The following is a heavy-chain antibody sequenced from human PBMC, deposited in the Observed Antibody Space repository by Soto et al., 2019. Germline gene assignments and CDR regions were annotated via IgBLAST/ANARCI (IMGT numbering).Heavy chain of an antibody. J-gene: IGHJ4*02. CDR3: ARKAGPTQFYYDF. D-gene: IGHD4-4*01. V-gene: IGHV3-53*01. CDR1: GFTFSRHY. Sequence: PXGALRLSCAASGFTFSRHYISWVRQAPGKGLEWVSVIYAAGSTYYADSVKGRFTISRDNSKNIVYLQMDSLRAEDTAVYYCARKAGPTQFYYDFWGQGIRVTVSS. CDR2: IYAAGST.